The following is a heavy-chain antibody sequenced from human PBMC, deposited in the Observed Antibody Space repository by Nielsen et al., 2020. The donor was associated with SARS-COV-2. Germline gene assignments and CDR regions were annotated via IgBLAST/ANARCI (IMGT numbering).Heavy chain of an antibody. CDR1: GFTFSSYA. CDR3: ARDGDYVLYHYYYYYGMDV. D-gene: IGHD4-17*01. V-gene: IGHV3-30-3*01. CDR2: ISYDGSNK. J-gene: IGHJ6*02. Sequence: GESLKISCAASGFTFSSYAMHWVRQAPGKGLEWVAVISYDGSNKYYADSVKGRFTISRDNSKNTLYLQMNSLRAEDTAVYYCARDGDYVLYHYYYYYGMDVWGQGTTVTVSS.